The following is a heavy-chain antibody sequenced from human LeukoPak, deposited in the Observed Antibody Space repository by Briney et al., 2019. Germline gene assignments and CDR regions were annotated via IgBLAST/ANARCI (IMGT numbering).Heavy chain of an antibody. CDR2: INPSGGST. V-gene: IGHV1-46*01. CDR1: GYTFTSYY. D-gene: IGHD3-22*01. Sequence: ASVKVSCKASGYTFTSYYMHWVRQAPGQGLEWMGIINPSGGSTSYAQKFQGRVTMTRDTSTSRVYMELSSLRSEDTAVYYCATVHPLYYYDSSGYSLDYWGQGTLVTVSS. J-gene: IGHJ4*02. CDR3: ATVHPLYYYDSSGYSLDY.